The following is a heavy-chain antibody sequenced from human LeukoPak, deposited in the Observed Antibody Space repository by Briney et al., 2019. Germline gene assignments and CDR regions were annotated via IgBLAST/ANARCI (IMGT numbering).Heavy chain of an antibody. CDR2: IRSKAYGGTT. V-gene: IGHV3-49*04. CDR1: GFTFGDHA. D-gene: IGHD4-11*01. J-gene: IGHJ6*02. Sequence: GGSLRLSCTASGFTFGDHAMSWVRQAPGKGLEWVGFIRSKAYGGTTEYAASVKGRFTISRDDSKSIAYLQMNSLKTEDTAVYYCTSYSNYSNYYYYYGMDVWGQGTTVTVSS. CDR3: TSYSNYSNYYYYYGMDV.